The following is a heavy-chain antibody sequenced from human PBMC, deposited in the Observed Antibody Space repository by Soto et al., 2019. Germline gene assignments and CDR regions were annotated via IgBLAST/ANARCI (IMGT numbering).Heavy chain of an antibody. Sequence: GGSLRLSCAASGFTFSSYAMHWVRQAPGKGLEWVAVISYHGSNKYYADSVKGRFIISRDNSKNSLFLQMSSLRTEDTAVYYCVKDRAIDYWGQGTLVTVSS. CDR3: VKDRAIDY. CDR2: ISYHGSNK. J-gene: IGHJ4*01. V-gene: IGHV3-30*14. D-gene: IGHD3-10*01. CDR1: GFTFSSYA.